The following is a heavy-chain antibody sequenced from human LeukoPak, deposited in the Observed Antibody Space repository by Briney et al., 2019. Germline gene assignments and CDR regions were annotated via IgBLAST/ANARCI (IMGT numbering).Heavy chain of an antibody. Sequence: GGSLRLSCAASGFTFSSYWMSWVRQAPGKGLEWVANIKQDGSEKYYVDSVKGRFTISRDNAKNSLYLQMNSLRAEDTAVYYCAKDRSIYCSGGSCLFDYWGQGTLVTVSS. CDR2: IKQDGSEK. D-gene: IGHD2-15*01. V-gene: IGHV3-7*01. J-gene: IGHJ4*02. CDR1: GFTFSSYW. CDR3: AKDRSIYCSGGSCLFDY.